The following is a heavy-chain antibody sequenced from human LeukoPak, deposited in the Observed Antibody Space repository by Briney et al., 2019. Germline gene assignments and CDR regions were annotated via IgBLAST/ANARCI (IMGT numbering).Heavy chain of an antibody. CDR1: GGSISSYY. D-gene: IGHD3-3*01. Sequence: PSETLSLTCTVPGGSISSYYWSWIRQPPGKGLEWFGYIYYSGSTNYNPSLKSRVTISVDTSKNQFSLKLSSVTAADTAVYYCARRSDEEWLVTYFDYWGQGTLVTVSS. J-gene: IGHJ4*02. CDR2: IYYSGST. CDR3: ARRSDEEWLVTYFDY. V-gene: IGHV4-59*08.